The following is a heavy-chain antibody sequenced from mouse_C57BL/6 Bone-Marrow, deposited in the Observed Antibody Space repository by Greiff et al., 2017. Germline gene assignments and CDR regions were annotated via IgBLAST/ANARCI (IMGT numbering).Heavy chain of an antibody. CDR2: IDPSDGYT. J-gene: IGHJ1*03. D-gene: IGHD2-2*01. Sequence: QVQLQQSVAALVKPGASVKLSCKASGYPFTSSWMQWVNQRPGQGLAWIGAIDPSDGYTNYNPKLQVTATLTVDTSSRTAYMQLSGLTSADSAVYYCSRGGYDGPYWYFDVWGTGTTVTVSS. V-gene: IGHV1-50*01. CDR1: GYPFTSSW. CDR3: SRGGYDGPYWYFDV.